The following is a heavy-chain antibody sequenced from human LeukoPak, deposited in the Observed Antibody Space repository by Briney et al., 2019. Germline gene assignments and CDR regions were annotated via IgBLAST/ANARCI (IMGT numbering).Heavy chain of an antibody. D-gene: IGHD3-22*01. Sequence: PGGSLRLSCAASGFTFDDYGMSWVRQAPGKGLEWVSGINWNGSGAGYADSVKGRFTICRDNSKNTLYLQMNSLRTEDTAMYYCAKDRGGSGGYYYGYFDYWGQGTLVTVSS. J-gene: IGHJ4*02. V-gene: IGHV3-20*04. CDR2: INWNGSGA. CDR3: AKDRGGSGGYYYGYFDY. CDR1: GFTFDDYG.